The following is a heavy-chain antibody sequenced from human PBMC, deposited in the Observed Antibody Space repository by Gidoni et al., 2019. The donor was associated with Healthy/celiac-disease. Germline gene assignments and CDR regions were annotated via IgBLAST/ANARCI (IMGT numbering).Heavy chain of an antibody. D-gene: IGHD5-18*01. V-gene: IGHV3-30-3*01. J-gene: IGHJ4*02. Sequence: VQLVESGGGVVQPGGSLRLSCAASGVTFTSYAMHWVRQAPGKGLEWVAVISYDGSNEYYADSVKGRFTISRDNSKNTLYLQMSSLRAEDPAVYYCASAGGYSYGRGDYFDYWGQGTLVTVSS. CDR2: ISYDGSNE. CDR3: ASAGGYSYGRGDYFDY. CDR1: GVTFTSYA.